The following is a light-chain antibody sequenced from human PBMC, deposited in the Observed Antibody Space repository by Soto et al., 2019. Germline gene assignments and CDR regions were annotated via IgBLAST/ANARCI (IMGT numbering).Light chain of an antibody. J-gene: IGKJ4*01. V-gene: IGKV1-39*01. CDR2: FAS. CDR3: QQSYTTPPAT. Sequence: IPMTQSPSSLSASVGDRVTITCRASQSISTSLSWYQQRPGKAPKLLIHFASSLLSGVPTRFSGSGSGTDFTLTISSLQPEDFATYYCQQSYTTPPATFGGGTKVEFK. CDR1: QSISTS.